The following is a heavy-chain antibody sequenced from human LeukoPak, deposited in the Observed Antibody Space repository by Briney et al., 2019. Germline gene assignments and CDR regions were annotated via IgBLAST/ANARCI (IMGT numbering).Heavy chain of an antibody. CDR3: ANCGYYDSSGSLDAFDI. CDR1: GGTLSSYA. D-gene: IGHD3-22*01. Sequence: ASAKVSCKASGGTLSSYAISWVRQAPGQGLEWMGGIIPIFGTANYAQKFQGRVTITADKSTSTAYMEPSSLRSEDTAVYYCANCGYYDSSGSLDAFDIWGQGTMVTVSS. CDR2: IIPIFGTA. J-gene: IGHJ3*02. V-gene: IGHV1-69*06.